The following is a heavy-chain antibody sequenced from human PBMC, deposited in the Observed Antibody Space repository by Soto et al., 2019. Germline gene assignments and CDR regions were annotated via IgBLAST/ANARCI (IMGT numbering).Heavy chain of an antibody. D-gene: IGHD4-17*01. V-gene: IGHV3-72*01. CDR3: AKISTTSYFDF. CDR2: IRKKANSYTT. J-gene: IGHJ4*02. Sequence: EVQLVESGGGLVQPGGSLRLSCAASGFTFSDHYMDWVRQVPGKGLEWVGRIRKKANSYTTEYAASVKGRFTISKDDSKNSMYLQMNSLKTEDMAVYFCAKISTTSYFDFWGQGTLVTVSS. CDR1: GFTFSDHY.